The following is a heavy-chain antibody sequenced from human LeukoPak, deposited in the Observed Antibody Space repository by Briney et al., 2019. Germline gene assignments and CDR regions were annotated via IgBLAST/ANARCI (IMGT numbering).Heavy chain of an antibody. CDR1: GFTVSSYY. V-gene: IGHV3-66*01. CDR3: ARSYSNHLFGMDV. D-gene: IGHD4-11*01. J-gene: IGHJ6*02. CDR2: MYSGGST. Sequence: GRSLRLSCAASGFTVSSYYMTWVRQAPGKGLEWVSVMYSGGSTYYADSVKGRVAISRDNSQNTVFLQMNSVRVEDTAVYYCARSYSNHLFGMDVWGQGTAVTVSS.